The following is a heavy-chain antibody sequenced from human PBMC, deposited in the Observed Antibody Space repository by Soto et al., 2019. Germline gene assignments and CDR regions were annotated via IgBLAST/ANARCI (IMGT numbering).Heavy chain of an antibody. Sequence: QVQLVQSGPEVQKPGSSVKVSCKVSGGTFSSHAINWLRQAPGQGLEWMGVIIPVTDTPNNAEKFQGRVTIPADKSTTTVYMELSSLTFDDTAVYFCARGNKGPGHYGPGSQGWYGPWGQGTLVTVSS. D-gene: IGHD3-10*01. CDR3: ARGNKGPGHYGPGSQGWYGP. CDR2: IIPVTDTP. V-gene: IGHV1-69*06. J-gene: IGHJ5*02. CDR1: GGTFSSHA.